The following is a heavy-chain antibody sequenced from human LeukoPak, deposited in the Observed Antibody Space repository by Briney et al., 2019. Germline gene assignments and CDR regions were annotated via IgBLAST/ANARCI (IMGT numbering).Heavy chain of an antibody. CDR2: IIPIFGTA. V-gene: IGHV1-69*06. CDR3: ARSRGEDSYYYYMDV. CDR1: GGTFSSYA. D-gene: IGHD2-15*01. Sequence: SVKVSCKASGGTFSSYAISWVRQAPGQGLEWMGGIIPIFGTANYAQKFQGRVTITADKSTSTAYMELSSLRSEDTAVYYCARSRGEDSYYYYMDVWGKGTTVTVSS. J-gene: IGHJ6*03.